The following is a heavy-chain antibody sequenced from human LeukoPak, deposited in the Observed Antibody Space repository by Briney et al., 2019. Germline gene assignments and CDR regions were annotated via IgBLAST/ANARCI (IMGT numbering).Heavy chain of an antibody. Sequence: GGSLRLSCAASGFTFSSYGMNWVRQAPGKGLEWVSSISSTSSYIYYADPLKGQFTISRDNAKNSLYLQMNSLRAEDTAVYYCARVPGRRELDYWGQGTLVTVSS. V-gene: IGHV3-21*01. CDR2: ISSTSSYI. CDR1: GFTFSSYG. CDR3: ARVPGRRELDY. J-gene: IGHJ4*02.